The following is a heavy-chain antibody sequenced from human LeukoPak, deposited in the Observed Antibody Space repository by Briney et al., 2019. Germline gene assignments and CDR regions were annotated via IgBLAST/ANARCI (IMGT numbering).Heavy chain of an antibody. J-gene: IGHJ4*02. Sequence: ASVKVSCKASGYTFTGYYMNWVREAPGQGLEWLGWINPNSGGTNYAQKFQGRVTMTRDTSISTAYMELYRLRSYDTAVYYCARAGRYCIGTICYLSYCGQGTLVTVSS. D-gene: IGHD2-2*01. V-gene: IGHV1-2*02. CDR2: INPNSGGT. CDR3: ARAGRYCIGTICYLSY. CDR1: GYTFTGYY.